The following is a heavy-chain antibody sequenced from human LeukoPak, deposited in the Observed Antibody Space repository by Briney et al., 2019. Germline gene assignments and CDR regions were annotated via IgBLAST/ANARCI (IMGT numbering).Heavy chain of an antibody. CDR2: IYYSGST. D-gene: IGHD3-10*01. Sequence: SETLSLTCSVSGGSINNYYLSWIRQPPGKGLEWIAYIYYSGSTNYNPSLKSRVTISVDTSKNQFSLMLSSVTAADTAVYYCARHNARLRGWIGEVDFWGQGALVTVSS. J-gene: IGHJ4*02. V-gene: IGHV4-59*08. CDR1: GGSINNYY. CDR3: ARHNARLRGWIGEVDF.